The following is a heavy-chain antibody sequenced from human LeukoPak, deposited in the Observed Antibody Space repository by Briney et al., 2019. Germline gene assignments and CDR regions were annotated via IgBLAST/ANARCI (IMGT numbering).Heavy chain of an antibody. Sequence: KPSETLSLTCAVSGYSISSGYYWGWIRQPPGKGLEWIGRIYHSGSTYYNPSLKSRVTISVDTSKNQFSLKLSSVTAADTAVYYCARLRFEVVPAASDAFDIWGQGTMVTVSS. J-gene: IGHJ3*02. D-gene: IGHD2-2*01. V-gene: IGHV4-38-2*01. CDR2: IYHSGST. CDR3: ARLRFEVVPAASDAFDI. CDR1: GYSISSGYY.